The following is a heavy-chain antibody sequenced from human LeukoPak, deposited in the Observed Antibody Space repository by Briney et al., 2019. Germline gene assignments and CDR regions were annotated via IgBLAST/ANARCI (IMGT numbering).Heavy chain of an antibody. D-gene: IGHD5-18*01. J-gene: IGHJ4*02. CDR3: ATYYSGYSYGYRYFDY. CDR1: GYTLTELS. V-gene: IGHV1-24*01. CDR2: FDPEDGET. Sequence: ASVKVSCKVSGYTLTELSMHWVRQAPGKGLEWMGGFDPEDGETIYAQKFQGRVTMTEDTSTDTAYMELSSLRSEDTAVYYCATYYSGYSYGYRYFDYWGQGTLVTVSS.